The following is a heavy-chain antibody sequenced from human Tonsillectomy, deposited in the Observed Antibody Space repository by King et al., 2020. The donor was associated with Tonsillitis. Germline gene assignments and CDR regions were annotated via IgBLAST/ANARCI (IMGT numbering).Heavy chain of an antibody. D-gene: IGHD2-2*01. J-gene: IGHJ6*03. Sequence: VQLVESGAEVKKPGASVKVSCKASGYTFISYGISWLRQAPGQGLEWMGWCSAYNGNTNNAPKLQGRVTMTTETSTSTAYMELRSLIPDDTAVYYCASVVVVPAANHPYYYYYMDVWGKGTTVTVSS. CDR2: CSAYNGNT. CDR3: ASVVVVPAANHPYYYYYMDV. V-gene: IGHV1-18*01. CDR1: GYTFISYG.